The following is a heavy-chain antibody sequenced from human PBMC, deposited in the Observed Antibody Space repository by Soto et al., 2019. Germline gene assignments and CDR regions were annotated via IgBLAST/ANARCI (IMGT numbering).Heavy chain of an antibody. CDR3: AKHVQIFYYYYYMDV. J-gene: IGHJ6*03. CDR2: ISGSGGST. Sequence: EVQLLESGGGLVQPGGSLRLSCAASGFTFSSYTMSWVRQAPGKGLEWVSAISGSGGSTYYADSVKGRFTISRDNSKNTPYLQMNSLRAEDTAVYYCAKHVQIFYYYYYMDVWGKGTTVTVSS. V-gene: IGHV3-23*01. D-gene: IGHD3-3*01. CDR1: GFTFSSYT.